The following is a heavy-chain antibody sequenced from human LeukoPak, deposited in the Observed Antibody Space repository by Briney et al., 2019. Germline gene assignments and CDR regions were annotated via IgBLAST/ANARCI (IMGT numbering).Heavy chain of an antibody. J-gene: IGHJ4*02. V-gene: IGHV3-66*04. CDR2: IYSGGGT. CDR1: GLTVSSNH. Sequence: GGFLRLSCAASGLTVSSNHMNWVRQAPGKGLEWVSVIYSGGGTHYADSVKGRFTISRDNSKNTLFLQMNSLTAEDTGVYFCARPPYGGVDYWGQGTLVTVSS. D-gene: IGHD4-23*01. CDR3: ARPPYGGVDY.